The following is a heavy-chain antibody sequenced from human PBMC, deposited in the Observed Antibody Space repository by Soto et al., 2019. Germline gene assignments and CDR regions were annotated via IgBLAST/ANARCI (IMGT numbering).Heavy chain of an antibody. CDR3: ARGQQWLVRWFDP. J-gene: IGHJ5*02. Sequence: SETLSLTCTVSGGSISSSSYYWGWIRQPPGKGLEWIGSIYYSGSTYYNPSLKSRVTISVDTSKNQFSLKLSSVTAADTAVYYCARGQQWLVRWFDPWGQGTLVTVSS. CDR2: IYYSGST. V-gene: IGHV4-39*07. D-gene: IGHD6-19*01. CDR1: GGSISSSSYY.